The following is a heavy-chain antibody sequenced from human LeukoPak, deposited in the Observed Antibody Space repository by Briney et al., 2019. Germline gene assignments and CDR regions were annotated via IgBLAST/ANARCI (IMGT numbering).Heavy chain of an antibody. V-gene: IGHV1-8*03. CDR2: MNPKSGDT. Sequence: ASAKVSCKTSGYIFIDYEINWVRQATGQGLEWMGWMNPKSGDTGYEQKFQGRVTITRDSSISTVYMELSSLRSDDTALYYCARGRYMDVWGKGTTVTVSS. J-gene: IGHJ6*03. CDR1: GYIFIDYE. CDR3: ARGRYMDV.